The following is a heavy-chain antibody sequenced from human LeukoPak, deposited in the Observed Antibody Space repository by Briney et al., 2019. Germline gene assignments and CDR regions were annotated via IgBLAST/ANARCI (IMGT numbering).Heavy chain of an antibody. CDR3: ARRYYDFWSGYQPFDY. V-gene: IGHV1-8*03. J-gene: IGHJ4*02. Sequence: ASVKVSCKASGYTFTSYDINWVRQATGQGLEWMGWMNPNSGNTGYAQKFQGRVTITRNTSISTAYMELSSLRSEDTAVYYCARRYYDFWSGYQPFDYWGQGTLVTVSS. D-gene: IGHD3-3*01. CDR2: MNPNSGNT. CDR1: GYTFTSYD.